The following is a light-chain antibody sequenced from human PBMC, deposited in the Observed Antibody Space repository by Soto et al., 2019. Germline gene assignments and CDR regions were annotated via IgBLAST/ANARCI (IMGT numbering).Light chain of an antibody. CDR3: QQLNSYPRVT. V-gene: IGKV1-9*01. J-gene: IGKJ4*01. CDR2: AAS. Sequence: DIQLTQSPSFLSASVGDRVTITCRASQGISSYLAWYQQKPGKAPNLRTYAASTLQSGVPSRFSGSGSGTEFTLTISSLQPEDFATYYCQQLNSYPRVTVGGGTKVEIK. CDR1: QGISSY.